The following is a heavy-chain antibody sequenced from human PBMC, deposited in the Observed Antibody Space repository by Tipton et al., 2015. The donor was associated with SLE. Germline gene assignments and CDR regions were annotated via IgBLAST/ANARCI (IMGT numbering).Heavy chain of an antibody. D-gene: IGHD2-15*01. CDR3: ARHISGGVYDAFDI. Sequence: TLSLTCTVSGGSISSYYWSWIRQPPGKGLEWIGYIYYSGSTNYNPSLKSRVTISVDTSKNQFSLKLSSVTAADTAVYYCARHISGGVYDAFDIWGQGTMVTVSS. V-gene: IGHV4-59*08. CDR2: IYYSGST. J-gene: IGHJ3*02. CDR1: GGSISSYY.